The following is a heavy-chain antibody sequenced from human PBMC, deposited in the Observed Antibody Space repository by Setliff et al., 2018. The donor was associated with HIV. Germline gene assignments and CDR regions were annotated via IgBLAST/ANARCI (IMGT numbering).Heavy chain of an antibody. CDR1: GVSTISSSSSYY. J-gene: IGHJ4*02. Sequence: PSETLSLTCIVSGVSTISSSSSYYWSWIRRPPGKGLELIGSIYYSGTTYYNPTLTIRVSISVEPSKIQFSLNLTSVTAADTAVYYCARHAFNGGWFGELLLPYFDNWGQGTLVTVSS. V-gene: IGHV4-39*01. CDR3: ARHAFNGGWFGELLLPYFDN. D-gene: IGHD3-10*01. CDR2: IYYSGTT.